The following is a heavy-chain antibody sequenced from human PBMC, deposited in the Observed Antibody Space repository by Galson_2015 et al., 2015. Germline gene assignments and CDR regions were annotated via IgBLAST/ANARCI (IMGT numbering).Heavy chain of an antibody. D-gene: IGHD3-10*01. Sequence: SVKVSCKASGGTFSSYAISWVRQAPGQGLKWMGGIIPIFGTANYAQKFQGRVTITADKSTSTAYMELSSLRSEDTAVYYCARGLTMVQGKPLVNYVYYYYYYMDVWGKGTTVTVSS. CDR2: IIPIFGTA. J-gene: IGHJ6*03. CDR1: GGTFSSYA. CDR3: ARGLTMVQGKPLVNYVYYYYYYMDV. V-gene: IGHV1-69*06.